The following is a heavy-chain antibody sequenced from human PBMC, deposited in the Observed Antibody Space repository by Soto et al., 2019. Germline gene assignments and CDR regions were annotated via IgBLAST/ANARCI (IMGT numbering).Heavy chain of an antibody. Sequence: QVQLVQAGADVKTPGASVKVSCKASGYTFTSYAMHWVPQAPGKRLEWMGRINAGNGNTKYSKKLQGRGTITRHTAASTAYMELISLRSEDTADYYCARDTAPSDDWGQGATVTGSS. D-gene: IGHD4-17*01. CDR2: INAGNGNT. CDR3: ARDTAPSDD. J-gene: IGHJ6*02. CDR1: GYTFTSYA. V-gene: IGHV1-3*01.